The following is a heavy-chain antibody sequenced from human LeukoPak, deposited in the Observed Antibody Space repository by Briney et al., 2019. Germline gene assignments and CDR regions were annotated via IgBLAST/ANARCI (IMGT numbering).Heavy chain of an antibody. CDR2: INSDGSST. D-gene: IGHD2/OR15-2a*01. J-gene: IGHJ4*02. CDR1: GFTFSSYW. V-gene: IGHV3-74*01. CDR3: ARVFISASNKLFDY. Sequence: GGSLRFSCAASGFTFSSYWMHWVRQAPGKGLVWVSRINSDGSSTSYADSVQGRFTISRDNTKNTLYLQMNSLRAEDTAVYYCARVFISASNKLFDYWGQGTLVTVSS.